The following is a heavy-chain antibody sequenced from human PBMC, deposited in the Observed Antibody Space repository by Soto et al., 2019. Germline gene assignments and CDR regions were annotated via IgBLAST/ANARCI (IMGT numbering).Heavy chain of an antibody. Sequence: GSLRLSCSASGFTFSSYAMHWVRQAPGKGLEYVSAISSNGGSTYYADSVKGRFTISRDNSKNTLYLQMSSLRAEDTAVYYCVTPYYDFWSGYYTGGLDVWGQGTTVTVSS. J-gene: IGHJ6*02. D-gene: IGHD3-3*01. V-gene: IGHV3-64D*06. CDR1: GFTFSSYA. CDR2: ISSNGGST. CDR3: VTPYYDFWSGYYTGGLDV.